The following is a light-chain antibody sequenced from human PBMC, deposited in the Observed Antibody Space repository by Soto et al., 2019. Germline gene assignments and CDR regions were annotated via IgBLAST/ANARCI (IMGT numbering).Light chain of an antibody. V-gene: IGLV2-14*01. CDR3: TSYTTTNTLYV. Sequence: QSALTKPASVSGSPGQSITIPCTGTNSDVGAYNYVSWYQHHPGKAPKLMIYEVFTRSSGVSSRFSGSKSGSTASLTISGLQAEDEADYYCTSYTTTNTLYVFGTGTKV. J-gene: IGLJ1*01. CDR2: EVF. CDR1: NSDVGAYNY.